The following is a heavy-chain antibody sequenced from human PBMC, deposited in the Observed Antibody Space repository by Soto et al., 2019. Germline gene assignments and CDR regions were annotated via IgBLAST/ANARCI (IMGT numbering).Heavy chain of an antibody. Sequence: GGSLRLSCAASGFTFSSYEMNWVRQAPGKGLEWVSYISSSGSTIYYADSVKGRFTISRDNAKNSLYLQMNSLRAEDTAVYYCARAETGGGPDAFDIWGQGTMVTVSS. CDR2: ISSSGSTI. D-gene: IGHD2-8*02. CDR3: ARAETGGGPDAFDI. V-gene: IGHV3-48*03. J-gene: IGHJ3*02. CDR1: GFTFSSYE.